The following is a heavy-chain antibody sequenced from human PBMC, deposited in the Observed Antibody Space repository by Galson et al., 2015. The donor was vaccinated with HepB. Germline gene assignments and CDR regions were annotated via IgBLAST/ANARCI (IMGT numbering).Heavy chain of an antibody. CDR3: AKLLNY. Sequence: SLRLSCAASGFTFSSYTMSWVRQAPGKGLEWVSSFSGTGSGTHYADSVKGRFTISRDNSKNTLYLQINSLRAEDTAVYYCAKLLNYWGQGTLVTVSS. CDR2: FSGTGSGT. CDR1: GFTFSSYT. V-gene: IGHV3-23*01. J-gene: IGHJ4*02.